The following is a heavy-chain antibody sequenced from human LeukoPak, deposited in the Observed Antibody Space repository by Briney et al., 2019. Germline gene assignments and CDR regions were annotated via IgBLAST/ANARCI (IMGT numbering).Heavy chain of an antibody. V-gene: IGHV3-7*03. CDR1: GLTVRSYW. Sequence: GGSLRLSCAGSGLTVRSYWMSWVRQAPGKGLECVANIKQDGSERYYVDSVKGRFTISRDNAKSSVYLQMNSLRAEDTAMYFCATRLYSSSNYYFDYWGQGTLVTVSS. CDR3: ATRLYSSSNYYFDY. CDR2: IKQDGSER. J-gene: IGHJ4*02. D-gene: IGHD6-13*01.